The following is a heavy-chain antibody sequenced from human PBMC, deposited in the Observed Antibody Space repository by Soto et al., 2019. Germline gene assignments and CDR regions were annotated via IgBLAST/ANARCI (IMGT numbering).Heavy chain of an antibody. CDR3: AIGYCSSTSCSRGWLRYFDY. D-gene: IGHD2-2*03. J-gene: IGHJ4*02. V-gene: IGHV1-69*13. CDR1: GGTFSSYS. Sequence: SVKVSCKASGGTFSSYSISWVRQAPGQGLEWMGGIIPIFGTANYAQKFQGRVTITADESTSTAYMELSSLRSEDTAVYYCAIGYCSSTSCSRGWLRYFDYWGQGTLVTVSS. CDR2: IIPIFGTA.